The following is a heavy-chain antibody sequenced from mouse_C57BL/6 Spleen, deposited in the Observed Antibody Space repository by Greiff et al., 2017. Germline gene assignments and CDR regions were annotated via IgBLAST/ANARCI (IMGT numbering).Heavy chain of an antibody. J-gene: IGHJ1*03. CDR1: GYTFTSYG. Sequence: QVQLQQSGAELARPGASVKLSCKASGYTFTSYGISWVKQRTGQGLEWIGEIYPRSGNTYYNEKFKGKATLTADKSSSTAYMELRSLTSEDSAVYFCAKTTVVATYVNWWFDVWGTGTTVTVSS. V-gene: IGHV1-81*01. CDR3: AKTTVVATYVNWWFDV. CDR2: IYPRSGNT. D-gene: IGHD1-1*01.